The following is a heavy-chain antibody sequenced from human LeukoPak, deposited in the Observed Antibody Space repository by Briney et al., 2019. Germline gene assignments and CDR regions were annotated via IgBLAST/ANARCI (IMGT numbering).Heavy chain of an antibody. D-gene: IGHD2/OR15-2a*01. J-gene: IGHJ5*02. V-gene: IGHV3-23*01. Sequence: LAGGSLRLSCAASGFTFSSYGMNWVRQAPGKGLEWVSAISGSGDNTYYADSVKGRFTISTDNSKNTLYLQMNSLRAEDTAVYYCAKKHSTGLDPWGQGTLVTVSS. CDR3: AKKHSTGLDP. CDR2: ISGSGDNT. CDR1: GFTFSSYG.